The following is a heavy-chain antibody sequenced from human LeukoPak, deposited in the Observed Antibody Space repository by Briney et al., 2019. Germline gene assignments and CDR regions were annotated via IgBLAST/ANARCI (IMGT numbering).Heavy chain of an antibody. CDR3: AKARYYYEG. Sequence: GGSLRLSCTASGFTFGDYAMSWVRQAPGKGLEWVSAISGSGGSTYYADSVKGRFTISRDNSKNTLYLQMNSLRAEDTAVYYCAKARYYYEGWGQGTLVTVSS. V-gene: IGHV3-23*01. D-gene: IGHD3-22*01. J-gene: IGHJ4*02. CDR1: GFTFGDYA. CDR2: ISGSGGST.